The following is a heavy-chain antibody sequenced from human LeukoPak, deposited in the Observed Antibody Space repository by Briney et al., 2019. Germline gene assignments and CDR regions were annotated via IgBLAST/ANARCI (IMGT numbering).Heavy chain of an antibody. Sequence: PGRSLRLSCAASGFTFDDYAMHWVRQAPGKGLVWVSRISGDGSSTNYADSVKGRFIISRDNAKNTLSLQMNSLRAEDTAVYYCASPITGGTTNPVAYWGQGSLVTVSS. CDR1: GFTFDDYA. D-gene: IGHD1-26*01. CDR3: ASPITGGTTNPVAY. J-gene: IGHJ4*02. CDR2: ISGDGSST. V-gene: IGHV3-74*01.